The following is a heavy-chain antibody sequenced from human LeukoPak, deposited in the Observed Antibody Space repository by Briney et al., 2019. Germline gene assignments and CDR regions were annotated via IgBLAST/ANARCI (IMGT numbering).Heavy chain of an antibody. CDR2: INPTGGST. J-gene: IGHJ4*02. V-gene: IGHV1-46*01. Sequence: EASVKVSCKASGYTFTSYFIHWVRQAPGEGLEWMGIINPTGGSTRYAQKFQGRVTMTRDTSTSTVYMELSSLRSEDTAVYYCARILSMAAADYWGQGTLVTVSS. CDR1: GYTFTSYF. CDR3: ARILSMAAADY. D-gene: IGHD6-13*01.